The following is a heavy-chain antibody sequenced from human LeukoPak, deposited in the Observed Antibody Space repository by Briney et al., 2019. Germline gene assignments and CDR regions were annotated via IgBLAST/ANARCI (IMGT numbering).Heavy chain of an antibody. J-gene: IGHJ4*02. CDR2: IDISGDTT. CDR3: AKGFRYPAAEKFDY. CDR1: GFTFSDYA. Sequence: GGSLRLSCAASGFTFSDYAMTWVRQAPGKGLEWISAIDISGDTTFYADSVKGRFTISRDNSKNTLYLQMSSLRAEDTAVYYCAKGFRYPAAEKFDYWGQGTLVTVSS. V-gene: IGHV3-23*01. D-gene: IGHD2-2*01.